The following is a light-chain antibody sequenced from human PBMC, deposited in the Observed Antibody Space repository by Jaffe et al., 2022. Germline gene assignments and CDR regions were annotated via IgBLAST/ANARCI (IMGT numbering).Light chain of an antibody. CDR2: DVS. CDR3: CSYTSSSTLWV. V-gene: IGLV2-14*03. CDR1: SSDVGGYNY. Sequence: QSALTQAASVSGSPGQSITISCTGTSSDVGGYNYVSWYQQHPGKAPKLIIYDVSNRPSGVSNRFSGSKSGNTASLTISGLQAEDEADYYCCSYTSSSTLWVFGGGTKLTVL. J-gene: IGLJ3*02.